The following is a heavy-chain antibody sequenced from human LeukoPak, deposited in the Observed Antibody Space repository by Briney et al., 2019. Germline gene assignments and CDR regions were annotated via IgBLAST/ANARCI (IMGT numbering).Heavy chain of an antibody. J-gene: IGHJ4*02. V-gene: IGHV3-74*01. Sequence: GGSQRLFCAASGFTFSSYWMHWVRQAPGKGLVWVSRIKSDGTITSYAESVKGRFTISRDNAKNTLYLQMNSLTAEDTSVYYCARDRGALDYWGQGTLVTVSS. CDR3: ARDRGALDY. CDR1: GFTFSSYW. D-gene: IGHD3-10*01. CDR2: IKSDGTIT.